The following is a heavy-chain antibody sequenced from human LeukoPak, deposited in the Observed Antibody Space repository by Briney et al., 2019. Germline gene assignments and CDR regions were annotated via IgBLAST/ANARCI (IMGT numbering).Heavy chain of an antibody. Sequence: ASVKVSCKASGYTFTSYGISWVRQAPGQGLEWMGWISAYNGNTNYAQKLQGRVTMATDTSTSTAYMELRSLRSDDTAAYYCARVMRYQLLWPRTYYFDYWGQGTLVTVSS. V-gene: IGHV1-18*01. CDR1: GYTFTSYG. CDR3: ARVMRYQLLWPRTYYFDY. CDR2: ISAYNGNT. D-gene: IGHD2-2*01. J-gene: IGHJ4*02.